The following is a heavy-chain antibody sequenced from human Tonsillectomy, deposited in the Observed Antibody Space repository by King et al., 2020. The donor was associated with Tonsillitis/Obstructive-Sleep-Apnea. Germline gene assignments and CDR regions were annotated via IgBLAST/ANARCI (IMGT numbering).Heavy chain of an antibody. Sequence: DVQLVESGGGLVQPGGSLRLSCAASGFTFRSYAMSWVRQAPGKGLEWVSAISGSGGSTYYADSVEGRFTISRDNSKNTLYLQMNSLRAEDTAVYYCAKPTADCSSTSCYYGGFDPWGQGTLVTVSS. V-gene: IGHV3-23*04. CDR1: GFTFRSYA. CDR3: AKPTADCSSTSCYYGGFDP. D-gene: IGHD2-2*01. J-gene: IGHJ5*02. CDR2: ISGSGGST.